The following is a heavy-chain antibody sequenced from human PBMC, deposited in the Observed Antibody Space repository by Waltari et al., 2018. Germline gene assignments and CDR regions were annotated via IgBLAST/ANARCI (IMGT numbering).Heavy chain of an antibody. D-gene: IGHD3-9*01. J-gene: IGHJ5*01. V-gene: IGHV3-48*01. Sequence: EERLVQSGGGLVQPGGSLRLSCEASGFSLTNYTMNWVRQDPGKGLEGVADIRETSRTTFYADSLRGRFIISRNNAKNSLSLQMVSLRGEDTAVYYCAVARGNYDVLTGFPVDSWGQGTLVTVSS. CDR1: GFSLTNYT. CDR2: IRETSRTT. CDR3: AVARGNYDVLTGFPVDS.